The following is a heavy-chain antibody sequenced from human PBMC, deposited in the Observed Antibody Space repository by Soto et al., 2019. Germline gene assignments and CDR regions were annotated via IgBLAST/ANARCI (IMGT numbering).Heavy chain of an antibody. CDR2: ISYDGSNK. Sequence: GGSLRLSCAASGFTFSSYAMHWVRQAPGKGLEWVAVISYDGSNKYYADSVKGRFTISRDNSKNTLYLQMNSLRAEDTAVYYCARVALRLGELSSPYYFDYWGQGTLVTVSS. J-gene: IGHJ4*02. D-gene: IGHD3-16*02. CDR3: ARVALRLGELSSPYYFDY. CDR1: GFTFSSYA. V-gene: IGHV3-30-3*01.